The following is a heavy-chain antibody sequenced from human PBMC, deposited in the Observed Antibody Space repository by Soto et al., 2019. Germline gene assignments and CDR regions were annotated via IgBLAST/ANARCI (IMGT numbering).Heavy chain of an antibody. CDR1: GGSISSDDCY. CDR2: IYDSGST. CDR3: AGLQSMRLSGLDP. J-gene: IGHJ5*02. V-gene: IGHV4-30-4*01. Sequence: PSETLSLTCTVSGGSISSDDCYWIWIRQPPGKGLEWIGYIYDSGSTYYNPSPTSRVTISVDTSKNQFSLQLSSVTAADTAVYYCAGLQSMRLSGLDPWGQGTLVTVSS. D-gene: IGHD3-16*02.